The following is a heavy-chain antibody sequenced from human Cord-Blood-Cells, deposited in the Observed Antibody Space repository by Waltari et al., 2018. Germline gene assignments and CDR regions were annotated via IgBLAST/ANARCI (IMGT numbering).Heavy chain of an antibody. CDR1: GGSISSSSYY. V-gene: IGHV4-39*01. J-gene: IGHJ5*02. CDR3: ARQVWYGSGSYYNWFDP. CDR2: IYYSGST. D-gene: IGHD3-10*01. Sequence: QLQLQESGPGLVKPSETLSLTCTVSGGSISSSSYYWGWIRQPPGKGLEWIGSIYYSGSTYYNPSLKSRVTISGDTSKNQFSLKLSSVTAADTAVYYCARQVWYGSGSYYNWFDPWGQGTLVTVSS.